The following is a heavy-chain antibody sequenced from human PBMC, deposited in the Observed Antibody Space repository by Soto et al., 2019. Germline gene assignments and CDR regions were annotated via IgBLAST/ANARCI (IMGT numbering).Heavy chain of an antibody. D-gene: IGHD3-22*01. CDR3: AGASTPYYYDTSGYDV. J-gene: IGHJ4*02. Sequence: QVQLVQSGAEVKKPGASVKVSCKASGYTFTTYGITWVRQAPGQGLEWMGWISAYNGNTNYAQKLQGRVTMTTDTSTSTADMELRSLRSDDSAVYYCAGASTPYYYDTSGYDVWVEGALVRVSS. V-gene: IGHV1-18*01. CDR1: GYTFTTYG. CDR2: ISAYNGNT.